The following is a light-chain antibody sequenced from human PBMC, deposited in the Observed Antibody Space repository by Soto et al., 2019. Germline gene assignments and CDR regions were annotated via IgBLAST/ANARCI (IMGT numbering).Light chain of an antibody. V-gene: IGKV3-20*01. Sequence: EIVLTQSPGTLSLSPVERATLSCRASQSVSSTYLAWYQHQPGQAPRLLIYGASSRATGIPDRFSGSGSGTDFTLTISIREPEDFAVYYCQQYGRSPGLFTFGPGTKVEIK. CDR1: QSVSSTY. CDR2: GAS. J-gene: IGKJ3*01. CDR3: QQYGRSPGLFT.